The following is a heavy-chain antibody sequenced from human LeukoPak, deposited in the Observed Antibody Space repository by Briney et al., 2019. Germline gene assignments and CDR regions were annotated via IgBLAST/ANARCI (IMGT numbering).Heavy chain of an antibody. Sequence: PSETLSLTCTVSGGSISSYYWSWIRQPPGKGLEWIGYIYYSGSTNHNPSLKSRVTISVDTSKNQFSLKLSSVTAADTAVYYCARRGGSGWSVYNWFDPWGQGTLVTVSS. V-gene: IGHV4-59*01. J-gene: IGHJ5*02. CDR1: GGSISSYY. CDR2: IYYSGST. D-gene: IGHD6-19*01. CDR3: ARRGGSGWSVYNWFDP.